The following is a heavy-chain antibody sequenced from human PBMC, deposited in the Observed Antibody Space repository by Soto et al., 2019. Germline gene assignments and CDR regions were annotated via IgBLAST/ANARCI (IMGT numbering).Heavy chain of an antibody. CDR3: AHGSGWLSDY. J-gene: IGHJ4*02. Sequence: QITLKESGPTLLKPTQTLTLTCTFSGFSLSSNAVGVNWIRQPPGKAPEWLALIYWNDDNHYSPSLRSRLTITKDPSKNQVVLTMTNVDPVDTATYYCAHGSGWLSDYWGQGTLVTVSS. V-gene: IGHV2-5*01. D-gene: IGHD6-19*01. CDR1: GFSLSSNAVG. CDR2: IYWNDDN.